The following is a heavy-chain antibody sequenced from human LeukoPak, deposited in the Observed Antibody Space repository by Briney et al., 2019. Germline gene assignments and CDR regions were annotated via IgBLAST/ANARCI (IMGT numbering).Heavy chain of an antibody. CDR3: ARVGYTSGWGNFDY. CDR1: GFTFNSYA. CDR2: ISGGGGST. V-gene: IGHV3-23*01. J-gene: IGHJ4*02. Sequence: PGGSLTLSCVVSGFTFNSYAMSWVRQAPGTGLEWVSTISGGGGSTSYADSVKGRFTISRDNAKNTLYLQMNSLRAEDTAVYYCARVGYTSGWGNFDYWGQGTLVTVSS. D-gene: IGHD6-19*01.